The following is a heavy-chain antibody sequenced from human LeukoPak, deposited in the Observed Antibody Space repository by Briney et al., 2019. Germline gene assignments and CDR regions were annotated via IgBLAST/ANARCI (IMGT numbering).Heavy chain of an antibody. D-gene: IGHD5-18*01. CDR1: GGSFSGYY. CDR2: INHSGST. V-gene: IGHV4-34*01. J-gene: IGHJ4*02. CDR3: ARGVDTAMVDPPFDY. Sequence: SETLSLTCAVYGGSFSGYYWSWIRQPSGKGLEWIGEINHSGSTNYNPSLKSRVTISVDTSKNQFSLKLSSVTAADTAVYYCARGVDTAMVDPPFDYWGQGTLVTVSS.